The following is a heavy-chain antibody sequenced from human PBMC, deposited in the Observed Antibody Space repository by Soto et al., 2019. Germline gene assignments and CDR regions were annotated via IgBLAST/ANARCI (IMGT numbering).Heavy chain of an antibody. CDR2: INSDGSGT. J-gene: IGHJ4*02. Sequence: SLTVSCAASGFEFIRYSMHWVRQAPGKGLVWVSRINSDGSGTMYADSVKGRFTISRDNAKNTLYLQMNSLRVEDTAVYYCARDYFGSVDYWGQGSLVTVSS. V-gene: IGHV3-74*03. CDR1: GFEFIRYS. CDR3: ARDYFGSVDY. D-gene: IGHD3-10*01.